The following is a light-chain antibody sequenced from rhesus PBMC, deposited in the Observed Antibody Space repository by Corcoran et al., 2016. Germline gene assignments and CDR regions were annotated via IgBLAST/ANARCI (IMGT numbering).Light chain of an antibody. CDR1: QSVSSY. J-gene: IGKJ2*01. Sequence: QVILTQSPATLSLSPGERATLSCRASQSVSSYLAWYQQKPGQAPRLLIYGASSRATGIPDWFRGSGAGTDFPLTISRLEPEDVGVYHCYQHSSGYSFGQGTKVEIK. CDR3: YQHSSGYS. V-gene: IGKV3-10*01. CDR2: GAS.